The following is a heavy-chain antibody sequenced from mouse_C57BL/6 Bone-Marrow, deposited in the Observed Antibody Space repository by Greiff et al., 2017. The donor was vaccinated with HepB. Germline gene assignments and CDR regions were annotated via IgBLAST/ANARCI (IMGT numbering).Heavy chain of an antibody. Sequence: EVQLQQSGPELVKPGASVKIPCKASGYTFTDYNMDWVKQSHGKSLEWIGDINPNNGGTIYNQKFKGQATLTVDKSSSTAYMELRSLTSEDTAVYYCARGSGRVTTGVVYYAMDYWGQGTSVTVSS. CDR3: ARGSGRVTTGVVYYAMDY. V-gene: IGHV1-18*01. D-gene: IGHD2-2*01. CDR2: INPNNGGT. CDR1: GYTFTDYN. J-gene: IGHJ4*01.